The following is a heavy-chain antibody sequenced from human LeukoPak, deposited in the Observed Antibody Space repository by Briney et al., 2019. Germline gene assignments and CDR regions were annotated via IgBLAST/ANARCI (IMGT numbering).Heavy chain of an antibody. CDR1: GFTFSNYG. Sequence: GGSLRLSCAASGFTFSNYGMQWVRQAPGKGLEWVAVISYEGSTSYYADSMKGRFTISRDNSKSTLILQMNGLRSEDTAVYYCVKEGFGNYYSAYFDYWGQGTLVTVSS. V-gene: IGHV3-30*18. CDR3: VKEGFGNYYSAYFDY. D-gene: IGHD1-26*01. J-gene: IGHJ4*02. CDR2: ISYEGSTS.